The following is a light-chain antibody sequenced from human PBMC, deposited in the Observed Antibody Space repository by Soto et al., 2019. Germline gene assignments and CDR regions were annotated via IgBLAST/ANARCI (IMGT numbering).Light chain of an antibody. J-gene: IGKJ4*01. CDR1: QPISNY. CDR3: LQLNRYPLT. CDR2: SAS. Sequence: IQLTQSPSFLSASVGDRVTITCRASQPISNYLAWYQQKPGKAPELLIYSASTLQSGVPSRFSGSGSWTEFSLTIRALQPEDFATYYCLQLNRYPLTFGGGTKVHIK. V-gene: IGKV1-9*01.